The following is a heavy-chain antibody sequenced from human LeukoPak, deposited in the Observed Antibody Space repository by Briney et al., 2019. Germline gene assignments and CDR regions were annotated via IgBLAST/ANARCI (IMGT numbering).Heavy chain of an antibody. Sequence: SETLSLTCTVSGGSISSSSYYWGWIRQPPGKGLEWIGSIYYSGSTYYNPFLKSRVTISVDTSKNQFSLKLSSVTAADTAVYYCARLGSSWYNWFDPWGQGTLVTVSS. CDR2: IYYSGST. V-gene: IGHV4-39*01. CDR1: GGSISSSSYY. D-gene: IGHD6-13*01. J-gene: IGHJ5*02. CDR3: ARLGSSWYNWFDP.